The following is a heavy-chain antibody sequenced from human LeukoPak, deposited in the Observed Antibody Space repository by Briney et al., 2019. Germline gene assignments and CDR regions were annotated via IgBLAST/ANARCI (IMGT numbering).Heavy chain of an antibody. CDR3: AREIRYFDWLVPYYFDY. CDR1: GGSFSSEA. V-gene: IGHV1-69*05. Sequence: GSSVKVSCKAFGGSFSSEAISWVRQAPGQGLEWMGGIIPIFGTANYAQKFQGRVTITTDESTSTAYMELSSLRSEDTAVYYCAREIRYFDWLVPYYFDYWGQGTLVTVSS. D-gene: IGHD3-9*01. J-gene: IGHJ4*02. CDR2: IIPIFGTA.